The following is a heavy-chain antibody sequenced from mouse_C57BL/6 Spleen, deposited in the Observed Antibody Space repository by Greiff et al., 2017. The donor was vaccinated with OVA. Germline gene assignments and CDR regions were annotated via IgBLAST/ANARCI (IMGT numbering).Heavy chain of an antibody. CDR1: GFSLTSYA. CDR3: ARNTDYYGNPAWFAY. Sequence: QVQLQQSGPGLVAPSQSLSITCTVSGFSLTSYAISWVRQPPGKGLEWLGVIWTGGGTNYNSALKSRLSISKDNSKSQVFLKMNSLQTDDTARYYCARNTDYYGNPAWFAYWGQGTLVTVSA. D-gene: IGHD2-1*01. V-gene: IGHV2-9-1*01. CDR2: IWTGGGT. J-gene: IGHJ3*01.